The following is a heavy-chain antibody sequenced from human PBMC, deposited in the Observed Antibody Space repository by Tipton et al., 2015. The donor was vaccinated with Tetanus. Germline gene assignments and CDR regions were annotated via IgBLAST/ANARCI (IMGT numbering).Heavy chain of an antibody. CDR2: IYSSGST. J-gene: IGHJ4*02. Sequence: TLSLTCTVSGGSISGHYWNWIRQPPGKGLERIGFIYSSGSTNYNPSLKSRVTISVDTSKNQFSLKMSSMTAADTAVYYCARVTLSLYYRLDYWGQGTRVTVSS. CDR3: ARVTLSLYYRLDY. V-gene: IGHV4-59*11. D-gene: IGHD3-16*02. CDR1: GGSISGHY.